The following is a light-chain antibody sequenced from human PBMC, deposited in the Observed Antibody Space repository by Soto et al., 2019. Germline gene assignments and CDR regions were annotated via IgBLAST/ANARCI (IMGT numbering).Light chain of an antibody. CDR1: QGIGTY. V-gene: IGKV1-9*01. J-gene: IGKJ1*01. Sequence: DIEVTQSPSTLSASIGDRVTITCRASQGIGTYLVWYQQKRGKAPTVLIYASSTLQTGVPSRFSGSGSETDFSLTISSLHPEDVATYYCQQVDSYPRTFGQGTKVDIK. CDR2: ASS. CDR3: QQVDSYPRT.